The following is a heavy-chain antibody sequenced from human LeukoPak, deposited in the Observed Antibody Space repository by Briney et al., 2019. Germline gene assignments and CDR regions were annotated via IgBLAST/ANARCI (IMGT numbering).Heavy chain of an antibody. CDR1: GGTFSSYA. D-gene: IGHD4-17*01. Sequence: ASVKVSCKASGGTFSSYAISWVRQAPGQGLEWMGRIIPILGIANYAQKFQGRVTITADKSTSTAYMELSSLRSEDTAVYYCAREGGTTVTPFDHWGQGTLVTVSS. CDR2: IIPILGIA. V-gene: IGHV1-69*04. CDR3: AREGGTTVTPFDH. J-gene: IGHJ4*02.